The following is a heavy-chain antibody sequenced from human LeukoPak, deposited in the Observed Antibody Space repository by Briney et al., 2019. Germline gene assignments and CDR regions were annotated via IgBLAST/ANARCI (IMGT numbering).Heavy chain of an antibody. V-gene: IGHV3-30-3*01. CDR1: GFTFSSYA. J-gene: IGHJ6*02. CDR2: ISDDGSNK. CDR3: ARDSSYGVWYYGMDV. D-gene: IGHD5-18*01. Sequence: GGSLRLSCAASGFTFSSYAMHWVRQAPGKGLEWVAVISDDGSNKYYADSVKGRLTISRDNSKNTLYLQMNSLRAEDTAVYYCARDSSYGVWYYGMDVWGQGTTVTVSS.